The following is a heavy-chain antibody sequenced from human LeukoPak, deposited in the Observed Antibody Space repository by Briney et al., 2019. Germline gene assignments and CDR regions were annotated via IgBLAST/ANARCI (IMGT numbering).Heavy chain of an antibody. J-gene: IGHJ1*01. CDR1: GYSFTSYW. Sequence: GESLKISCKGSGYSFTSYWIGWVRQMPGKGLEWMGIIYPGDPDTRYSPSFQGQVTISADKSISTAYLQWSSLKASDTAMYYCARRDSHCSSTSCPPPYFQHWGQGTLVTVSS. D-gene: IGHD2-2*01. V-gene: IGHV5-51*01. CDR3: ARRDSHCSSTSCPPPYFQH. CDR2: IYPGDPDT.